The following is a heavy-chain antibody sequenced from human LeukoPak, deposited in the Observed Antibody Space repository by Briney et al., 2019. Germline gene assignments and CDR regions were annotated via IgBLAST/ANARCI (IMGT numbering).Heavy chain of an antibody. CDR2: IYYSGST. D-gene: IGHD3-10*01. Sequence: SETLSLTCTVSGGSISFYYWSWIRQPPGKGLEWIGYIYYSGSTNYNASLKSRVTISVDTSKNQFSPKLSSVTAADTAVYYCARSGKYYYYYMDVWGKGTTVTISS. CDR1: GGSISFYY. CDR3: ARSGKYYYYYMDV. V-gene: IGHV4-59*01. J-gene: IGHJ6*03.